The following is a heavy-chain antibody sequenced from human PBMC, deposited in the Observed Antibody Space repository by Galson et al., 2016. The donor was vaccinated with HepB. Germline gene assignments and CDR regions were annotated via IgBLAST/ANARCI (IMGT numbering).Heavy chain of an antibody. V-gene: IGHV3-21*01. J-gene: IGHJ2*01. D-gene: IGHD4-17*01. CDR3: ARSPAYGDYLPWYFDL. CDR2: ISTASTYI. CDR1: GFSFNTYS. Sequence: SLRLSCAASGFSFNTYSFNWVRQAPGKGLEWISSISTASTYIYYADSAKGRFTTSRDNAQNSLYLQMSNLRAEDTAVYYCARSPAYGDYLPWYFDLWGRGTLVTVSS.